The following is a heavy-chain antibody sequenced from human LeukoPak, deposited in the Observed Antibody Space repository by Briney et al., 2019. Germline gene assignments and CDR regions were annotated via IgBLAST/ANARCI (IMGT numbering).Heavy chain of an antibody. Sequence: SETLSLTCAVYGGSFSGYYWSWIRQPPGKGLEWIGEINHSGSTNYNPSLKSRVTISVDTSKNQFSPKLSSVTAADTAVYYCARGYSNIDYWGQGTLVTVSS. D-gene: IGHD4-11*01. CDR1: GGSFSGYY. CDR3: ARGYSNIDY. J-gene: IGHJ4*02. CDR2: INHSGST. V-gene: IGHV4-34*01.